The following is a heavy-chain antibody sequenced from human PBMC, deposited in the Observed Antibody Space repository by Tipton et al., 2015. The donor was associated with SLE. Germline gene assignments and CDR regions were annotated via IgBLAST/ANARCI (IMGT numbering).Heavy chain of an antibody. J-gene: IGHJ4*02. CDR2: IFFSGNT. V-gene: IGHV4-59*11. D-gene: IGHD1-1*01. CDR3: ARSTNWNSAAYYFDL. Sequence: TLSLTCSVSGAPISRHYWTWIRQPPGKGLEWIGYIFFSGNTKYNPSLNSRITMSIDTSKDQFSPGLTSVTAADTAIYYCARSTNWNSAAYYFDLWGQGKLVTVSS. CDR1: GAPISRHY.